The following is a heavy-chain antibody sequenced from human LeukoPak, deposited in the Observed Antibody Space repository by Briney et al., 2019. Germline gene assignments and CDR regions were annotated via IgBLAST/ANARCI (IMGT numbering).Heavy chain of an antibody. Sequence: ASVKVSCKASGYTFTSYDISWVRQATGQGLGCMGWMNPNSGNTGYAQKFQGRVTMTRNTSIGTAYMELTSLTSEDTAVYYCAISGMYGYVYWGQGSLVTVSS. CDR2: MNPNSGNT. J-gene: IGHJ4*02. CDR3: AISGMYGYVY. CDR1: GYTFTSYD. V-gene: IGHV1-8*01. D-gene: IGHD5-18*01.